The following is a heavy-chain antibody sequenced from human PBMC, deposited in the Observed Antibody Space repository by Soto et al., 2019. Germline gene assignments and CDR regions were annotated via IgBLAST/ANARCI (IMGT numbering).Heavy chain of an antibody. J-gene: IGHJ6*03. D-gene: IGHD2-15*01. CDR1: GFTFSSYG. V-gene: IGHV3-33*01. CDR2: IWYDGSNK. Sequence: GGSLRLSCAASGFTFSSYGMHWVRQAPGKGLEWVAVIWYDGSNKYYADSVKGRFTISRDNSKNTLYLQMNSLRAEDTAVYYCARDGVLYCSGGSCYSSTGPLYYYYMDVWGKGTTVTVSS. CDR3: ARDGVLYCSGGSCYSSTGPLYYYYMDV.